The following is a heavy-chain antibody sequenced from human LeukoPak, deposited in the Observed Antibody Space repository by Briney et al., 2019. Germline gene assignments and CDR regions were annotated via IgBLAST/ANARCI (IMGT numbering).Heavy chain of an antibody. Sequence: SETLSLTCTVSGGSISSYYWSWIRQPPGEGLECIGYIYYSGSTNYNPSLKRRVTISEDTSKNQFSIKLSSVTSSDTAVYYCARGRSSGVNFGGQGTLVTVSS. V-gene: IGHV4-59*01. CDR1: GGSISSYY. CDR2: IYYSGST. J-gene: IGHJ1*01. D-gene: IGHD3-22*01. CDR3: ARGRSSGVNF.